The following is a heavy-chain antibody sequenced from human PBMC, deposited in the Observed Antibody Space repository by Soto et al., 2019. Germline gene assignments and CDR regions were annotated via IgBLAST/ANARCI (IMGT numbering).Heavy chain of an antibody. V-gene: IGHV1-2*02. D-gene: IGHD4-4*01. CDR3: ARDFRTDSHGVDV. Sequence: ASVKVSCKASGYPFTGPYIYWVRQAPGQGLEWIGWIAPSSGGTEFAEKFQGRVTVTRDTSIRTVFLELNSLTSDHTGVYFCARDFRTDSHGVDVWGQGTAVTVSS. J-gene: IGHJ6*02. CDR1: GYPFTGPY. CDR2: IAPSSGGT.